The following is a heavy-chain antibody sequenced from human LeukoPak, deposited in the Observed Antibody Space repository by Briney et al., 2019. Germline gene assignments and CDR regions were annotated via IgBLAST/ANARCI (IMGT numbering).Heavy chain of an antibody. V-gene: IGHV3-21*06. Sequence: GGSLRLSCAASGFNFSDYNMNWVRQAPGKGLEWVSVISSSSKYIYYADSVKGRFTISRDNDKNSLYLQMNSLRAEDTAVYYCARVSTAVSLAIDYWGQGTLVTVST. J-gene: IGHJ4*02. CDR2: ISSSSKYI. CDR3: ARVSTAVSLAIDY. CDR1: GFNFSDYN. D-gene: IGHD6-13*01.